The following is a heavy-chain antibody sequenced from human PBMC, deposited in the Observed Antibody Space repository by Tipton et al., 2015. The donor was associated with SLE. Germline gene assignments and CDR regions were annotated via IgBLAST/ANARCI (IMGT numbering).Heavy chain of an antibody. D-gene: IGHD3-22*01. CDR3: ARGGKYYDTGRFFDY. J-gene: IGHJ4*02. CDR1: GFSISSGYY. Sequence: TLSLTCAVSGFSISSGYYWGWIRQPPGKGLEWLGSVYHSGTTYYNPSLKSRLTISVDTSKNQFSLKLSSVTAADTAVYYCARGGKYYDTGRFFDYWGQGTLVTVSS. V-gene: IGHV4-38-2*01. CDR2: VYHSGTT.